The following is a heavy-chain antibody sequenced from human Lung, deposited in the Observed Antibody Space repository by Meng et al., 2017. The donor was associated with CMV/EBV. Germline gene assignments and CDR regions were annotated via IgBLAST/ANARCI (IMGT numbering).Heavy chain of an antibody. Sequence: QWQLLESGGGVGQPGRSRMLSCASSGLTFSSYAIHWVRQAPGKGLEWVAVISYDGSNKYYADSVKGRFTISRDNSKNTLYLQMNSLRAEDTAVYYCAHGGGDCWGQGTLVTVSS. CDR3: AHGGGDC. CDR2: ISYDGSNK. J-gene: IGHJ4*02. D-gene: IGHD2-15*01. V-gene: IGHV3-30-3*01. CDR1: GLTFSSYA.